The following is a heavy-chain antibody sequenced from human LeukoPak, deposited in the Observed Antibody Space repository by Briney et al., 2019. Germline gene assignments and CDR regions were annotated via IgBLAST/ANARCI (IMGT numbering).Heavy chain of an antibody. D-gene: IGHD3-3*01. J-gene: IGHJ5*02. Sequence: ASVKVSCKASGYTFTGYYMHWVRQAPGQGLEWMGWINPNSGGTNYAQKFQGRVTMTRDTSISTAYMELSRLRSDDTAVYYSARDALLRFLEWSQTSNWFDPWGQGTLVTVSS. CDR3: ARDALLRFLEWSQTSNWFDP. CDR2: INPNSGGT. V-gene: IGHV1-2*02. CDR1: GYTFTGYY.